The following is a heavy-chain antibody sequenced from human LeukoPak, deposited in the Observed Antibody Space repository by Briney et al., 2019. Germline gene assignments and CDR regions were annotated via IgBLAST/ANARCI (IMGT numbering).Heavy chain of an antibody. D-gene: IGHD1-7*01. V-gene: IGHV1-69*04. CDR3: ARNGRWNSGSSGYYFDY. J-gene: IGHJ4*02. CDR1: RGTFSSYA. Sequence: SVKVSCKASRGTFSSYAISRVRQAPGQGLEWMGRIIPILGIANYAQKFQGRVTITADKSTSTAYMELSSLRSEDTAVYYCARNGRWNSGSSGYYFDYWGQGTLVTVPS. CDR2: IIPILGIA.